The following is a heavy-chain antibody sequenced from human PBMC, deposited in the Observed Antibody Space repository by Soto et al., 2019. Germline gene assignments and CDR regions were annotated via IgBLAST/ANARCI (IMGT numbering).Heavy chain of an antibody. Sequence: PGGSLRLSCAASGFTFSSYWMHWVRQAPGKGLVWVSRINSDGSSTSYADSVKGRFTISRDNAKNTLYLQMNSLRAEDTAVYYCARDSPYYYDSSGYYDDPWGQGTLVTVSS. D-gene: IGHD3-22*01. CDR3: ARDSPYYYDSSGYYDDP. CDR2: INSDGSST. CDR1: GFTFSSYW. J-gene: IGHJ5*02. V-gene: IGHV3-74*01.